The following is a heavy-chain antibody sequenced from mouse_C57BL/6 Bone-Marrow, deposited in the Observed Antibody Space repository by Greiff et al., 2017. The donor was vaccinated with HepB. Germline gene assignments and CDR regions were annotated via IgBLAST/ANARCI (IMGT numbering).Heavy chain of an antibody. D-gene: IGHD1-1*01. CDR3: ARSNLLLRCWYFDV. CDR1: GYTFTSYW. CDR2: IYPGSGST. Sequence: QVQLQQPGAELVKPGASVKMSCKASGYTFTSYWITWVKQRPGQGLEWIGDIYPGSGSTNYNEKFKSKATLTVDTSSSTAYMQLSSLTSEDSAVYYCARSNLLLRCWYFDVWGTGTTVTVSS. J-gene: IGHJ1*03. V-gene: IGHV1-55*01.